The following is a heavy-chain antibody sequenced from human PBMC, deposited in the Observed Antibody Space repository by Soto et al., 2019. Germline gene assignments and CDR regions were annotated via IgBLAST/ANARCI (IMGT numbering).Heavy chain of an antibody. CDR3: ARDTGGVATITRPLDY. Sequence: ASVKVSCKASGGTFSSYAISWVRQAPGQGLEWMGGIIPIFGTANYAQKFQGRVTITADESTSTAYMELSSLRSEDTAVYCCARDTGGVATITRPLDYWGQGTLVTVSS. CDR1: GGTFSSYA. J-gene: IGHJ4*02. V-gene: IGHV1-69*13. D-gene: IGHD5-12*01. CDR2: IIPIFGTA.